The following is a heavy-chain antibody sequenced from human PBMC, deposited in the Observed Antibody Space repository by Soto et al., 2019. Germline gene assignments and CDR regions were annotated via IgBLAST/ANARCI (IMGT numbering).Heavy chain of an antibody. CDR1: GYTFTSYA. Sequence: QVQLVQSGAEVKKPGASVKVSCKASGYTFTSYAMHWVRQAPGQRLEWMGWINAGNGNTKYSQKFQGRVTITRDTSASTAYMELSSLRAEDTTVYYCARGTTVTSFDYWGQGTLVTVSS. CDR2: INAGNGNT. D-gene: IGHD4-17*01. J-gene: IGHJ4*02. CDR3: ARGTTVTSFDY. V-gene: IGHV1-3*01.